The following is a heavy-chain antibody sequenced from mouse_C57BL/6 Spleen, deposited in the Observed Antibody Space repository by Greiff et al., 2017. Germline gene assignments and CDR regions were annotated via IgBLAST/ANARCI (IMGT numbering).Heavy chain of an antibody. CDR1: GYAFSSYW. J-gene: IGHJ1*03. CDR3: ARGGITTVVAPRYFDV. Sequence: QVQLQQSGAELVKPGASVKISCKASGYAFSSYWMNWVKQRPGTGLEWIGQIYPGDGDTNYNGKFKGKATLTADKSSSTAYMQLSSLTSEDSAVYFCARGGITTVVAPRYFDVWGTGTTVTVSS. V-gene: IGHV1-80*01. CDR2: IYPGDGDT. D-gene: IGHD1-1*01.